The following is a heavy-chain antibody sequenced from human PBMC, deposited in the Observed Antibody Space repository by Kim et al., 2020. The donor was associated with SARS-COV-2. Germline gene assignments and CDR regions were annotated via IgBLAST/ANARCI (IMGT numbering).Heavy chain of an antibody. J-gene: IGHJ4*02. CDR3: AKDQYYYYDSSGSVAPFDY. D-gene: IGHD3-22*01. V-gene: IGHV3-23*01. CDR2: ISGSGGST. CDR1: GFTFSSYA. Sequence: GGSLRLSCAASGFTFSSYAMSWVRQAPGKGLEWVSAISGSGGSTYYADSVKGRFTISRDNSKNTLYLQMNSLRAEDTAVYYCAKDQYYYYDSSGSVAPFDYWGQGTLVTVSS.